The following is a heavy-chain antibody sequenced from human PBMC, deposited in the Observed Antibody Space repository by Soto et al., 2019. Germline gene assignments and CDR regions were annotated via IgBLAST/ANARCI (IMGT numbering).Heavy chain of an antibody. CDR3: AIRTYCDGDCLDY. CDR2: IYYSGIT. Sequence: QVQLQESGPGLVKPSQTLSLSCTVSGGSISSGDYYWSWIRQPPGKGLEWIGYIYYSGITYYNPSLKSRDTISVDTSKNQFSLKLSSVTAADTAVYYCAIRTYCDGDCLDYRGQGTLVTVSS. J-gene: IGHJ4*02. CDR1: GGSISSGDYY. V-gene: IGHV4-30-4*01. D-gene: IGHD2-21*02.